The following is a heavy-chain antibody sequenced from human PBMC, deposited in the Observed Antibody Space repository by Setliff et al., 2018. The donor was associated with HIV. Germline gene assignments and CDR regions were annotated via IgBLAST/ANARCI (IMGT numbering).Heavy chain of an antibody. Sequence: PSETLSLTCTVSGASLSRSTYYWGWIRQPPGKGLEWIGTMYSSGTTYYNPSLKSRLTISVDTSKNQFSLKLSSVTAADTAVYYCARFRVERRLSNWFDPWGQGTLVTVSS. J-gene: IGHJ5*02. CDR1: GASLSRSTYY. V-gene: IGHV4-39*07. D-gene: IGHD1-1*01. CDR2: MYSSGTT. CDR3: ARFRVERRLSNWFDP.